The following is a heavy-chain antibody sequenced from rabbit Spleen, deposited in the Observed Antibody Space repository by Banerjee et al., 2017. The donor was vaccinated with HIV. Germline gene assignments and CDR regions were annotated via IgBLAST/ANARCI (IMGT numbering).Heavy chain of an antibody. J-gene: IGHJ4*01. D-gene: IGHD4-1*01. CDR3: ARETSSGWGIMAFYFSL. CDR2: INAATAKP. CDR1: GFSVGDRDV. Sequence: QEQLVESGGGLVQPEGSLTLTCKASGFSVGDRDVMCWVRQAPGKGLEWIACINAATAKPVYATWAKGRFTISKTSSTTVDLKMTSLTAADTATYFCARETSSGWGIMAFYFSLWGPGTLVTVS. V-gene: IGHV1S45*01.